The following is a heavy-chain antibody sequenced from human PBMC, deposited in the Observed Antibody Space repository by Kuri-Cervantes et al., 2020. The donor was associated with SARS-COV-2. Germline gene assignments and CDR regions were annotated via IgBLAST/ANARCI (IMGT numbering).Heavy chain of an antibody. J-gene: IGHJ4*02. D-gene: IGHD6-13*01. CDR2: INPSGGST. V-gene: IGHV1-46*01. CDR3: ARAQEHNAQQLAGVDY. CDR1: GYTFTSYY. Sequence: ASVKVSCKASGYTFTSYYMHWVRQAPGQGLEWMGIINPSGGSTSYAQKFQGRVTMTRDTSTSTVYMELGSPRSEDTAVYYCARAQEHNAQQLAGVDYWGQGTLVTVSS.